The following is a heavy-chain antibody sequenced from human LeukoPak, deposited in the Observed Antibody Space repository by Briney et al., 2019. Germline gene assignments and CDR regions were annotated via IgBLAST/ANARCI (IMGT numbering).Heavy chain of an antibody. CDR2: INHSGST. CDR1: GGSFSGYY. V-gene: IGHV4-34*01. Sequence: SETLSLTCAVYGGSFSGYYWSWIPQPPGKGLEWSGEINHSGSTNYNTYLKSRVTISVDTSKNQFSLKVSSVTAADTAEYYCASRNSSGYWFDYWGQGTLVTVSS. D-gene: IGHD3-22*01. J-gene: IGHJ4*02. CDR3: ASRNSSGYWFDY.